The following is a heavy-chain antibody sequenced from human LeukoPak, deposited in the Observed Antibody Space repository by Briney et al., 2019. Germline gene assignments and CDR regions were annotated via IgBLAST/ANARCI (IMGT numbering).Heavy chain of an antibody. CDR3: ARVGHIVATILPDY. CDR2: INHSGST. D-gene: IGHD5-12*01. CDR1: GGSFSGYY. Sequence: SETLSLTCAVYGGSFSGYYWSWIRQPPGKGLEWIGEINHSGSTNYNPSLKGRVTISVDTSKNQFSLKLSSVTAADTAVYYCARVGHIVATILPDYWGQGTLVTVSS. J-gene: IGHJ4*02. V-gene: IGHV4-34*01.